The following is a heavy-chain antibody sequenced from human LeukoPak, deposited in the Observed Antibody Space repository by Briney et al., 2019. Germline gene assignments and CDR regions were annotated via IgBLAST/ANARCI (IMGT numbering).Heavy chain of an antibody. CDR3: ARDFTMVRRRTGVIDY. CDR1: GFTFSDYY. CDR2: ISSSGSTI. Sequence: GSLRLSCAASGFTFSDYYMSWIRQAPGKGLEWVSYISSSGSTIYYADSVKGRFTISRDNAKNSLYLQMNSLRAEDTAVYYCARDFTMVRRRTGVIDYWGQGTLVTVSS. J-gene: IGHJ4*02. V-gene: IGHV3-11*01. D-gene: IGHD3-10*01.